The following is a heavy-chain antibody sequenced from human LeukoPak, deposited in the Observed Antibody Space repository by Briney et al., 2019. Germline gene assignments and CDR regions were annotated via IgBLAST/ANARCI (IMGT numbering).Heavy chain of an antibody. Sequence: ASVKVSCKASGYTFTGYYMHWVRQGPGQGLEWMGWINPNSGGTNYAQKFQGRVTMTRDTSISTAYMELSRLRSDDTAVYYCARARGYSYGYFDYWGQGTLVTVSS. J-gene: IGHJ4*02. D-gene: IGHD5-18*01. CDR2: INPNSGGT. CDR3: ARARGYSYGYFDY. CDR1: GYTFTGYY. V-gene: IGHV1-2*02.